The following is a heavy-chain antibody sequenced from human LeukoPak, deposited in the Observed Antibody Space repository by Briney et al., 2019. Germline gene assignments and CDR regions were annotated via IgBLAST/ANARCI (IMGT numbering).Heavy chain of an antibody. J-gene: IGHJ4*02. CDR3: ARMYSGSHIDY. V-gene: IGHV3-33*01. D-gene: IGHD1-26*01. CDR1: GFTFSSYG. Sequence: PGGSLRLSCAASGFTFSSYGMHWVRQAPGKGLEWVAVIWYDGSNKYYADSVKGRFTISGDNSKNTLYLQMNSLRAEDTAVYYCARMYSGSHIDYWGQGTLVTVSS. CDR2: IWYDGSNK.